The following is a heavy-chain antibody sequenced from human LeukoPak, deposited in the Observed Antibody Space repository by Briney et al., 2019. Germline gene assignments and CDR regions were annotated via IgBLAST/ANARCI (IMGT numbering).Heavy chain of an antibody. CDR2: IYPGDSDT. V-gene: IGHV5-51*01. D-gene: IGHD2-2*01. J-gene: IGHJ4*02. CDR3: ARRMDCSSTSCYYFGY. CDR1: GYSFTSYW. Sequence: GEPLKISCKGSGYSFTSYWIGWVRQMPGKGLEWMGIIYPGDSDTRYSPSFQGQVTISADKSISTAYLQWSSLKASDTAMYYCARRMDCSSTSCYYFGYWGQGTLVTVSS.